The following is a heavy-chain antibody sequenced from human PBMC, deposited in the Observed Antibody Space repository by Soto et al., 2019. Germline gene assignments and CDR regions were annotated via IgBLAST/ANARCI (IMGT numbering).Heavy chain of an antibody. CDR1: GGSISSGGYS. CDR2: IYHSGST. V-gene: IGHV4-30-2*01. J-gene: IGHJ4*02. CDR3: ARDGMTTGDT. Sequence: ASETLSLTCAVSGGSISSGGYSWSWIRQPPGKGLEWIGYIYHSGSTYYNPSLKNRISLKLDSVTAADAGVYFCARDGMTTGDTWGPGTLVTVSS. D-gene: IGHD2-21*02.